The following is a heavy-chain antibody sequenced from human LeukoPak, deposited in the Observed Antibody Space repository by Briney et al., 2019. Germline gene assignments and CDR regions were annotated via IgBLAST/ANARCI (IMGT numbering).Heavy chain of an antibody. V-gene: IGHV3-23*01. CDR2: ISGSGGST. J-gene: IGHJ4*02. CDR1: GFTFSSYA. CDR3: AKDVELLWFGEFLY. D-gene: IGHD3-10*01. Sequence: HPGGSLRLSCAASGFTFSSYAMSWVRQAPGKGLEWVSAISGSGGSTYYADSVKGRFTISRDNSKNTLYLQMNSLRAEDTAVYYCAKDVELLWFGEFLYWGQGTLVTVSS.